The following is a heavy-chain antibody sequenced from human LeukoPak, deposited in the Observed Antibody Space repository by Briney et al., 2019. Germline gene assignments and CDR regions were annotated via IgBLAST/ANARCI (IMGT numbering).Heavy chain of an antibody. CDR3: ARTRYSSGWILHLTYYFDY. D-gene: IGHD6-19*01. CDR2: IYYSGST. Sequence: SETLSLTCTVSGGSISSSSYYWGWIRQPPGKGLEWIGSIYYSGSTYYNPSLKSRVTISVDTSKNQFSLKLSSVTAADTAVYYCARTRYSSGWILHLTYYFDYWGQGTLVTVSS. V-gene: IGHV4-39*01. CDR1: GGSISSSSYY. J-gene: IGHJ4*02.